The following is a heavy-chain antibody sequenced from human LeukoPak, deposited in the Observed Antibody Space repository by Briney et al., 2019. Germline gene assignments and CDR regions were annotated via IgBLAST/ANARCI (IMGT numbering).Heavy chain of an antibody. CDR1: GFTFTSSA. CDR2: IVVGSGNT. D-gene: IGHD3-10*01. CDR3: ATDLWPPPLITTYSSQASQDTNTWHELD. Sequence: SVKVSCKASGFTFTSSAMQWVRQARGQRLEWIGWIVVGSGNTNSAQKFQGRVTMTEDTSTGTAYMELTSLRSEDTAVYYCATDLWPPPLITTYSSQASQDTNTWHELDWGQGTWSPSPQ. J-gene: IGHJ4*02. V-gene: IGHV1-58*02.